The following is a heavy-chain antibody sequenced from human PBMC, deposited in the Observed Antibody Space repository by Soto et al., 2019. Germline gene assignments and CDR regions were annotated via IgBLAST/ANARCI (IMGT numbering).Heavy chain of an antibody. V-gene: IGHV4-34*01. Sequence: SETLSLTCAVYGGSFGGYYWSWVRQRPGKGLEWIGEINHSGSTNYNPSLKSRVTISVDTSKNQFSLKLSSVTAADTAVYYCARPSSRDRPYNWFDPWSQGTLVTVSS. CDR2: INHSGST. CDR1: GGSFGGYY. D-gene: IGHD6-13*01. CDR3: ARPSSRDRPYNWFDP. J-gene: IGHJ5*02.